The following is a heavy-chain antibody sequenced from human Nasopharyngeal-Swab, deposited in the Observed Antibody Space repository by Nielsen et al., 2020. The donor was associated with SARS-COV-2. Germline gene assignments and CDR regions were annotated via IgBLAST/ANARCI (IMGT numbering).Heavy chain of an antibody. V-gene: IGHV3-30*03. Sequence: GGSLRLSCAASGFTFRTYWMHWVRQAPGKGLEWVAVISYDGSNKYYADSVKGRFTISRDNSKNTLYLQMNSLRAEDTAVYYCARETVAGTRPDYWGQGTLVTVSS. CDR1: GFTFRTYW. CDR3: ARETVAGTRPDY. D-gene: IGHD6-19*01. J-gene: IGHJ4*02. CDR2: ISYDGSNK.